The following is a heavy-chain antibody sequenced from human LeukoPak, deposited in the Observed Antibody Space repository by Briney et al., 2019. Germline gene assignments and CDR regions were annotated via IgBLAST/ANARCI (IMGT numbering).Heavy chain of an antibody. CDR2: IYHSGST. Sequence: KPSETLSLTCAVSGGSISRGGYSWSWIRQPPGKGLEWIGYIYHSGSTYYNPSLKSRVTISVDRSKNQFSLKLSSVTAADTAVYYCARVYSGAFDIWGQGTMVTVSS. V-gene: IGHV4-30-2*01. J-gene: IGHJ3*02. CDR1: GGSISRGGYS. CDR3: ARVYSGAFDI. D-gene: IGHD2-15*01.